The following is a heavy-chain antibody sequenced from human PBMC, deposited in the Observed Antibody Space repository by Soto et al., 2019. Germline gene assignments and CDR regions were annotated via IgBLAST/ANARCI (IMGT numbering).Heavy chain of an antibody. Sequence: SETLSLTCIVSGGSISNYYWSWIRQPPGKGLELIGYIYYSGSTNYNPSLQSRVTISVDTSKNQFSLKLSSVTAADTAVYYCARAVLPATAPFDYWGQGTLVTVSS. CDR3: ARAVLPATAPFDY. CDR1: GGSISNYY. V-gene: IGHV4-59*01. CDR2: IYYSGST. D-gene: IGHD2-2*01. J-gene: IGHJ4*02.